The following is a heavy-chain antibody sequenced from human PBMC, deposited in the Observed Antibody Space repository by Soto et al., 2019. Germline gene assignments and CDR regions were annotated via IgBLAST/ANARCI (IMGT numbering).Heavy chain of an antibody. J-gene: IGHJ4*02. CDR1: GYPFTSYG. D-gene: IGHD6-19*01. V-gene: IGHV1-18*01. CDR3: ARGPVAGSHF. Sequence: QVQLVQSGPEVKKPAASVQVSCKASGYPFTSYGIVWVRQAPGQGLEWMGWISAYSGETRYTEKFQDRLTLTTDTSTGKAYMDLRSLTSDDTAVYFRARGPVAGSHFWGQGTLVIVSS. CDR2: ISAYSGET.